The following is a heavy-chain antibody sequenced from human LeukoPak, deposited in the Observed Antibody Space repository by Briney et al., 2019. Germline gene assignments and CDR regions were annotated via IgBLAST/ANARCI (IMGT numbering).Heavy chain of an antibody. CDR3: ARGATYAYYFDF. CDR1: RFTFSSHW. V-gene: IGHV3-74*01. CDR2: IKSDGITT. D-gene: IGHD1-26*01. Sequence: PGGSLRLSCAASRFTFSSHWMHWVRQAPGKGLVWVSRIKSDGITTNYADFVRGRFTISRDNAKNTLYLQINSLRAEDTAVYYCARGATYAYYFDFWGQGSLVTASS. J-gene: IGHJ4*02.